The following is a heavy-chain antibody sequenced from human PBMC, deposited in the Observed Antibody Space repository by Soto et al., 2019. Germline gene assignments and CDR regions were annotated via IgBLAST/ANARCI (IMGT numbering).Heavy chain of an antibody. CDR3: AKATATGGGAFDI. D-gene: IGHD2-8*02. J-gene: IGHJ3*02. CDR1: GFTFSNYE. V-gene: IGHV3-23*01. CDR2: ILVDGRT. Sequence: GSLRLSCAASGFTFSNYEMSWVLQAPGKGLEWVSTILVDGRTFYVDSVKGRFTISRDSSKNTVYLQMNSLTAGDTALYYCAKATATGGGAFDICGQGTMVTVSS.